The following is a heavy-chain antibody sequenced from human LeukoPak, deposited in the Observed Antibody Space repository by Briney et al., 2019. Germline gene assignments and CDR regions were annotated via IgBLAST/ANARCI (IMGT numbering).Heavy chain of an antibody. D-gene: IGHD1-1*01. CDR1: GFPFSEYS. J-gene: IGHJ4*02. Sequence: GGSLRLSCAAFGFPFSEYSMNWVRQAPGKGLEWISYIGISSGNTKYADSVKGRFTVSGDNARNSLYLQMNSLRVEDTAVYYCARDHNYAFDNWGQGTLVTVSS. V-gene: IGHV3-11*06. CDR3: ARDHNYAFDN. CDR2: IGISSGNT.